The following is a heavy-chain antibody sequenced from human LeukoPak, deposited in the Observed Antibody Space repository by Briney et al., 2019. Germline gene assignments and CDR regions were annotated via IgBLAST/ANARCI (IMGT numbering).Heavy chain of an antibody. Sequence: PGRSLRLSCAASGFTFEDHVMHWVRQAPGKGLEWVSSISWSGDRMDYAHAVKGRFTISRDNAKNSLFLQMNSLRVEDTALYYCAKDLGGSATTVWGQGTLVTVSS. CDR3: AKDLGGSATTV. J-gene: IGHJ4*02. V-gene: IGHV3-9*01. CDR1: GFTFEDHV. D-gene: IGHD2-2*01. CDR2: ISWSGDRM.